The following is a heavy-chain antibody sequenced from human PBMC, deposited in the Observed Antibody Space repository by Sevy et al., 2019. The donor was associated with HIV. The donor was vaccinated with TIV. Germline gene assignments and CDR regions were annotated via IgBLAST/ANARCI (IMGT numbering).Heavy chain of an antibody. V-gene: IGHV6-1*01. Sequence: SQTLSLTCAISGDSVSSNSAAWNWIRQSPSRGLEWLGRTYYRSKWYNDYAVSVKSRITINPDTSKNRFSMQLNSVTPEDTAVYYCAREGRITKVPGVIMRHYYYGMDVWGQGTTVTVSS. J-gene: IGHJ6*02. CDR3: AREGRITKVPGVIMRHYYYGMDV. CDR2: TYYRSKWYN. D-gene: IGHD3-10*01. CDR1: GDSVSSNSAA.